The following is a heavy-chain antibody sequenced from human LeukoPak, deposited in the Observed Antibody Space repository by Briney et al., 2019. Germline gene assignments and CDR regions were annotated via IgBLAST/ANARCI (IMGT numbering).Heavy chain of an antibody. Sequence: GGSLRLSCAASGFTFSGYAMNWVRQAPGKGLEWVSGISASGGYTYYADSVKGRFTISRDNSKNTLYLQMNSLRVEDTAVYYCAKDRLPLSSAYYYVPFDYWGQGTLVTVSS. D-gene: IGHD3-22*01. CDR2: ISASGGYT. CDR3: AKDRLPLSSAYYYVPFDY. CDR1: GFTFSGYA. J-gene: IGHJ4*02. V-gene: IGHV3-23*01.